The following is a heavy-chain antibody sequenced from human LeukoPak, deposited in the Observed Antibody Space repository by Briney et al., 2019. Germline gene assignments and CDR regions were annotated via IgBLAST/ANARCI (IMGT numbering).Heavy chain of an antibody. CDR3: ARHGTGGRQFGWESE. CDR1: GGSISSNNYY. D-gene: IGHD3-16*01. Sequence: SETLSLTCTVSGGSISSNNYYWGWIRQPPGKGLEWIGSIYYSGSTYNNPSLKSRVTISVDTTKNQFSLKLSSVTAADTAVYYCARHGTGGRQFGWESEWGQGTLVTVSS. CDR2: IYYSGST. J-gene: IGHJ4*02. V-gene: IGHV4-39*01.